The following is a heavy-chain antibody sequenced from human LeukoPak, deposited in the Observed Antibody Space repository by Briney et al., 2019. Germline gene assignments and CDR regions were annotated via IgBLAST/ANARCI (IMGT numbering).Heavy chain of an antibody. CDR3: ARASDTAMVYIGYFDY. CDR2: IRYDETNK. Sequence: PGGSLRLSCAASGFTFSSYGMHWVRQAPGKGLEWVALIRYDETNKYYADSVKGRFTISRDNAKNSLYLQMNSLRAEDTAVYYCARASDTAMVYIGYFDYWGQGTLVTVSS. D-gene: IGHD5-18*01. J-gene: IGHJ4*02. CDR1: GFTFSSYG. V-gene: IGHV3-30*02.